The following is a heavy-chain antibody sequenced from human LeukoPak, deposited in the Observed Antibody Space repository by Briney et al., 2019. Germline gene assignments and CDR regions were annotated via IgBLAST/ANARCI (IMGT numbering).Heavy chain of an antibody. D-gene: IGHD3-9*01. CDR2: MNPNSGNT. J-gene: IGHJ4*02. CDR3: ARVELRYFDWLGF. Sequence: ASVKVSCKASGYTFTSYDINWVRQATGQGLEWMGWMNPNSGNTGYAQKFQGRVTMTRNTSISTAYMEPSSLRSEDTAVYYCARVELRYFDWLGFWGQGTLVTVSS. CDR1: GYTFTSYD. V-gene: IGHV1-8*01.